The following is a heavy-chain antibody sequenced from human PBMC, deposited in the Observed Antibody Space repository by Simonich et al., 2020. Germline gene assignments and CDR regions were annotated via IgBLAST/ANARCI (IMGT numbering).Heavy chain of an antibody. V-gene: IGHV4-38-2*01. Sequence: QVQLQESGPGLVKPSETLSLTCAVSGYSISSGYYWGWIRQPPGKGLGWIGSIYHSGSTYYNPSLKSRVTRSVDTSKNQFSLKLSSVTAADTAVYYCARVGYSNYYYYGMDVWGQGTTVTVSS. J-gene: IGHJ6*02. D-gene: IGHD6-13*01. CDR3: ARVGYSNYYYYGMDV. CDR2: IYHSGST. CDR1: GYSISSGYY.